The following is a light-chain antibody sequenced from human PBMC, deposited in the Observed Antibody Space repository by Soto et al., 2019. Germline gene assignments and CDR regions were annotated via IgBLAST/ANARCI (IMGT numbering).Light chain of an antibody. V-gene: IGLV2-14*01. CDR1: SSDIGYYNY. CDR3: SSNKIGSTYV. CDR2: QVT. J-gene: IGLJ1*01. Sequence: QSVLTQPASVSGSPGQSITISCTGTSSDIGYYNYVSWFQQHPGKAPKLIISQVTNRPSGISTRFSGSKSGNTASLTISGLQAEDEALYSCSSNKIGSTYVFGTGTKLTVL.